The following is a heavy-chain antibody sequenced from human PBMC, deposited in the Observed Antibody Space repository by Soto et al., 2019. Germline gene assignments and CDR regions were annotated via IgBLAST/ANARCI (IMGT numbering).Heavy chain of an antibody. CDR3: ARGRVVPAAIGSIFDY. CDR1: GGSFSGYY. CDR2: INHSGST. D-gene: IGHD2-2*01. J-gene: IGHJ4*02. Sequence: SETLSLTCAVYGGSFSGYYWSWIRQPPGKGLEWIGEINHSGSTNYNPSLKSRVTISVDTSKNQFSLKLSSVTAADTAVYYCARGRVVPAAIGSIFDYWGQGTLVTVSS. V-gene: IGHV4-34*01.